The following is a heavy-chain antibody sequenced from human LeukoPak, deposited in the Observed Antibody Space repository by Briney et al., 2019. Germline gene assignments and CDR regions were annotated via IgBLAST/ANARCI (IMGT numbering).Heavy chain of an antibody. Sequence: SETLSLTCTVSGGSISSYYWSWIRQPPGKGLEWIGYIYYSGSTNYNPSLKSRVTISVDTSKNQFSLKLSSVTAADTAVYYCARESIAAAGGLDVWGKGTTVTVSS. J-gene: IGHJ6*04. CDR1: GGSISSYY. CDR3: ARESIAAAGGLDV. CDR2: IYYSGST. V-gene: IGHV4-59*12. D-gene: IGHD6-13*01.